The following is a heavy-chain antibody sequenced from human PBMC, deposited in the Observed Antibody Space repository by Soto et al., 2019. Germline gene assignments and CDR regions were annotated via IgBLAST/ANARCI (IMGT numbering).Heavy chain of an antibody. D-gene: IGHD5-18*01. V-gene: IGHV3-23*01. CDR1: GFTFSSYA. Sequence: GSLRLSCAASGFTFSSYAMSWVRQAPGKGLEWVSAISGSGGSTYYADSVKGRFTISRDNSKNTLYLQMNSLRAEDTAVYYCAKVIGNSYGYNWFDPWGQGTLVTVSS. CDR3: AKVIGNSYGYNWFDP. J-gene: IGHJ5*02. CDR2: ISGSGGST.